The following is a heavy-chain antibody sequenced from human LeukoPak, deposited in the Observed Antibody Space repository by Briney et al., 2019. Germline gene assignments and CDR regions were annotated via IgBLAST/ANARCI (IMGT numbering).Heavy chain of an antibody. CDR2: MSGRGGTT. D-gene: IGHD3-10*01. J-gene: IGHJ6*02. Sequence: GGSLRLSCAASGFTFSSYAMSWVRQAQGRVLEWVSTMSGRGGTTYYADSVKGRFIISRDSSKNTMYLQMNSLRAEDTAIYYCAKEFMYYYGSGYDYGIDVWGQGTTVTVSS. CDR1: GFTFSSYA. V-gene: IGHV3-23*01. CDR3: AKEFMYYYGSGYDYGIDV.